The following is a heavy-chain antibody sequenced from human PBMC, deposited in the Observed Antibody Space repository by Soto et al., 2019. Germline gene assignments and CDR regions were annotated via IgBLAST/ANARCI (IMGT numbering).Heavy chain of an antibody. CDR1: GGSISSGGYY. D-gene: IGHD3-16*01. Sequence: PSETLSLTCTVSGGSISSGGYYWSWIRQHPGKGLEWIGYIYYSGSTYYNPSLKSRVTISVDTSKNQFSLKLSSVTAADTAVYYCARIIWGTGSVDDWGQGTLVTVSS. CDR3: ARIIWGTGSVDD. CDR2: IYYSGST. V-gene: IGHV4-31*03. J-gene: IGHJ4*02.